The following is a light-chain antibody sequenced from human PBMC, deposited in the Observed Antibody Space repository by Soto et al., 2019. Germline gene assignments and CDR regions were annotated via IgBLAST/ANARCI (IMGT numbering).Light chain of an antibody. V-gene: IGLV1-40*01. CDR2: GNS. CDR3: PSYASSLSAVV. J-gene: IGLJ2*01. Sequence: QSVLTQPPSVSGAPGQRVTISCTGSSSNIGAGYDVHWYQQLPGTAPKLLISGNSNRPSGVPDRLSGSMSCTSASLAITGIQAEDEADYYCPSYASSLSAVVFGGGTKVTVL. CDR1: SSNIGAGYD.